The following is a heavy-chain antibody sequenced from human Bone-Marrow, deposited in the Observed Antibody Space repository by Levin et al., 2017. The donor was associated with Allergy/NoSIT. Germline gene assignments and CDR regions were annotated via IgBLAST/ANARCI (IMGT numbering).Heavy chain of an antibody. CDR3: ARDDGWFGELLLGWFDP. CDR2: INPNSGGT. Sequence: GESLKISCKASGYTFTGYYMHWVRQAPGQGLEWMGWINPNSGGTNYAQKFQGRVTMTRDTSISTAYMELSRLRSDDTAVYYCARDDGWFGELLLGWFDPWGQGTLVTVSS. D-gene: IGHD3-10*01. V-gene: IGHV1-2*02. J-gene: IGHJ5*02. CDR1: GYTFTGYY.